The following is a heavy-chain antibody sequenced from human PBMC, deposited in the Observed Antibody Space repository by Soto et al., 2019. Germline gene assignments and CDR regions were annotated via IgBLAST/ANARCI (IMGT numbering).Heavy chain of an antibody. CDR2: IYYSGST. CDR3: ARGAQAVAGT. V-gene: IGHV4-59*08. CDR1: VGSISSYY. J-gene: IGHJ4*02. Sequence: QVQLQESGPGLVKPSETLSLTCTVSVGSISSYYWSWIRQPPGKGLEWIGYIYYSGSTNYNPSLKSRVTISVDTSKNQFSLKLSSVTAADTAVYYCARGAQAVAGTWGQGTLVTVSS. D-gene: IGHD6-19*01.